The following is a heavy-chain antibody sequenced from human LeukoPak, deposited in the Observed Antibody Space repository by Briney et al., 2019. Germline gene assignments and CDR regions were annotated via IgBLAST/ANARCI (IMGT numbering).Heavy chain of an antibody. D-gene: IGHD3-3*01. V-gene: IGHV4-59*01. CDR2: LYYSGST. CDR3: ARVRDYDFWSGYSGDAFDI. J-gene: IGHJ3*02. CDR1: GGSISSYY. Sequence: SETLSLTCTVSGGSISSYYWSWIRQPPGKGLEWIGYLYYSGSTNYNPSLKSRVTISVDTSKNQFSLKLSSVTAADTAVYYCARVRDYDFWSGYSGDAFDIWGQGTMVTVSS.